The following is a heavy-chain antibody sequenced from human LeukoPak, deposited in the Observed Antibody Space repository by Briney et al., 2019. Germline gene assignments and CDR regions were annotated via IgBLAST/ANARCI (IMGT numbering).Heavy chain of an antibody. CDR3: ARDSGRRLDV. CDR2: KYYRSKWYT. D-gene: IGHD3-10*01. V-gene: IGHV6-1*01. CDR1: GDSVSSNSAA. Sequence: SQTLSLTCAISGDSVSSNSAAWNWIRQSPSRGLEWLTRKYYRSKWYTDYAVSVKIRVLINPDTSKNQFSLQLNSVTPEDTAVYYCARDSGRRLDVWGQGTTVTVSS. J-gene: IGHJ6*02.